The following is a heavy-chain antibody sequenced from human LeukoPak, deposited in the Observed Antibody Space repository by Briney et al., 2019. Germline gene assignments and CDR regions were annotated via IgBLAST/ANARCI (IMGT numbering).Heavy chain of an antibody. J-gene: IGHJ4*02. CDR2: ISGSGGST. D-gene: IGHD5-18*01. V-gene: IGHV3-23*01. CDR1: GFTFSSYA. Sequence: GGSLRLSCAASGFTFSSYAMSWVRQAPGKGLEWVSAISGSGGSTYYADSVKGRFTISRDNSKNTLFLQMSSLRAEDTPVYYLAKSREQLWNFDYWGQGTLVTVSS. CDR3: AKSREQLWNFDY.